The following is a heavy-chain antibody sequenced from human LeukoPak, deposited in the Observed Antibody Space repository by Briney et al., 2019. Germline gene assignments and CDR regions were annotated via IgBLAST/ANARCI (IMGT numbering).Heavy chain of an antibody. CDR2: ISYDGSNK. J-gene: IGHJ4*02. Sequence: GGSLRLSCAASGFTFSSYAMHWVRQAPGKGLEWVALISYDGSNKYYADSVKARFIISRDNSKNTLYLQMNSLRAEDTAVYYCAKVRSGSWDYWGQGTLVTVSS. CDR1: GFTFSSYA. CDR3: AKVRSGSWDY. V-gene: IGHV3-30*04. D-gene: IGHD1-26*01.